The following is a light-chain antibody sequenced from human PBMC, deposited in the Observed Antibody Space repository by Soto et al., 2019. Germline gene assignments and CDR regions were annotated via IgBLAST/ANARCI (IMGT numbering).Light chain of an antibody. CDR3: QQRSNWPLT. CDR1: QSVSST. V-gene: IGKV3-11*01. J-gene: IGKJ4*01. CDR2: GAS. Sequence: EIVLTQSPGTLSLSPGERATLSCRASQSVSSTLAWYQQKPGQAPRLLIYGASNRASGIPARVSGRGSGTDVTLTISSLEPEDFAVYYCQQRSNWPLTFGGGTKVDIK.